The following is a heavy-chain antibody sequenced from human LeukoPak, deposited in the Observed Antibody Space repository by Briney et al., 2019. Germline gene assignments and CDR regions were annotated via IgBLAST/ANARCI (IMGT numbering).Heavy chain of an antibody. Sequence: GASVKVSCKTSGYRFTDYYMHWVRQAPGQGLQWMGWIYPSSGGTKYAQNFQGRVTMTRDTSISTAYMELSRLGSDDTAVYYCASVTYSSLSSDFDYWGQGTLVTVSS. CDR1: GYRFTDYY. V-gene: IGHV1-2*02. J-gene: IGHJ4*02. CDR3: ASVTYSSLSSDFDY. D-gene: IGHD6-6*01. CDR2: IYPSSGGT.